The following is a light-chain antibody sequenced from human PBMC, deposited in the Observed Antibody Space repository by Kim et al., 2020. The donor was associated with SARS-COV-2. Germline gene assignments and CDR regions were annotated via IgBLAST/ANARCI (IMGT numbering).Light chain of an antibody. Sequence: DIVMTQSPDSLAVSLGERATINCKSGQSVLYSSNNKNYLAWYQQKPGQPPKLLIYWASTRESGVPDRFSGSGSGTDFTLTISSLQAEDVAVYYCQQYYSTPRTFRQGTKLEIK. CDR3: QQYYSTPRT. V-gene: IGKV4-1*01. J-gene: IGKJ2*01. CDR1: QSVLYSSNNKNY. CDR2: WAS.